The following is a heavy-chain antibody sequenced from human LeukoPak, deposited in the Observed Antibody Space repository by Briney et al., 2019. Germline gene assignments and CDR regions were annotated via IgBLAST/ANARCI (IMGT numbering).Heavy chain of an antibody. CDR1: GYTFTGYY. CDR3: ARDLGRWELWFGEFNDY. D-gene: IGHD3-10*01. V-gene: IGHV1-2*02. J-gene: IGHJ4*02. Sequence: GASVKVSCKASGYTFTGYYMHWVRQAPGQGLEWMGWINPNSGGTNYAQKFQGRVTMTRDTSISTAYMELSRLRSDDTAVYYCARDLGRWELWFGEFNDYWGQGTLVAVSS. CDR2: INPNSGGT.